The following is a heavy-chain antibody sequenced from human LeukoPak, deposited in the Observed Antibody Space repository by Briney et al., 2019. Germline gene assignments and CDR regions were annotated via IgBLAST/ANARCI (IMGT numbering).Heavy chain of an antibody. Sequence: ASVNVSCKASGYTFTGYYMHWVRQAPGQGLEWMGWINPNSGGTNYAQKLQGRVTMTTDTSTSTAYMELRSLRSDDTAVYYCARDLHALRAYCGGDCWFDPWGQGTLVTVSS. D-gene: IGHD2-21*02. CDR2: INPNSGGT. CDR3: ARDLHALRAYCGGDCWFDP. CDR1: GYTFTGYY. J-gene: IGHJ5*02. V-gene: IGHV1-2*02.